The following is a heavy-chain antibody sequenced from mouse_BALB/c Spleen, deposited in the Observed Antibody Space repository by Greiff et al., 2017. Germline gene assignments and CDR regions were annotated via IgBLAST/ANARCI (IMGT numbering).Heavy chain of an antibody. V-gene: IGHV14-3*02. Sequence: VQLQQSGAELVKPGASVKLSCTASGFNIKDTYMHWVKQRPEQGLEWIGRIDPANGNTKYDPKFQGKATIIADTSSNTAYLQLSSLTSEDTAVYYCAREDRYDAMDYWGQGTSVTVSS. J-gene: IGHJ4*01. CDR3: AREDRYDAMDY. D-gene: IGHD2-14*01. CDR2: IDPANGNT. CDR1: GFNIKDTY.